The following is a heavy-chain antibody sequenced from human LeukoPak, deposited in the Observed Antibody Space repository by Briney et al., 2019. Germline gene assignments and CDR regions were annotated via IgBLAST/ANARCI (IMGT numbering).Heavy chain of an antibody. CDR3: TRAHGLTKDY. Sequence: GASVKVSCKASGYTFTGYYMHWVRQAPGKGLVWVSRINSDGSSTTYADSVKGRFTISRDNAKNTLYLQMNSLRAEDTAVYYCTRAHGLTKDYWGQGTLVTVSS. V-gene: IGHV3-74*03. CDR1: GYTFTGYY. J-gene: IGHJ4*02. D-gene: IGHD1/OR15-1a*01. CDR2: INSDGSST.